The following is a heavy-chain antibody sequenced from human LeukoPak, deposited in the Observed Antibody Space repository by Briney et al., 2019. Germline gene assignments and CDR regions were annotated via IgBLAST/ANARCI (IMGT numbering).Heavy chain of an antibody. V-gene: IGHV3-30*18. CDR1: GFTFSSYG. CDR2: ISYDGSNK. CDR3: AKDVKWLVCFQFDY. Sequence: GRSLRLSCAASGFTFSSYGMHWVRQAPGKGLEWVAVISYDGSNKYYADSVKGRFTISRDNSKNTLYLQMNSLRAEDTAVYYCAKDVKWLVCFQFDYWGQGTLVTVSS. J-gene: IGHJ4*02. D-gene: IGHD6-19*01.